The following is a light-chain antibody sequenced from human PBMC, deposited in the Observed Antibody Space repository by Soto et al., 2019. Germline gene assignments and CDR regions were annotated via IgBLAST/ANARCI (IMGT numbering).Light chain of an antibody. CDR2: DVS. CDR1: SSDVGGYNY. J-gene: IGLJ2*01. V-gene: IGLV2-14*01. Sequence: QSALTQPASVSGSPGQSITISYTGTSSDVGGYNYVSWYQQHPGKAPKLMIYDVSNRPSGVSNRFSGSKSGNTASLTISGLQAEDEADYYCSSYTSSSTPYVVFGGGTNLTVL. CDR3: SSYTSSSTPYVV.